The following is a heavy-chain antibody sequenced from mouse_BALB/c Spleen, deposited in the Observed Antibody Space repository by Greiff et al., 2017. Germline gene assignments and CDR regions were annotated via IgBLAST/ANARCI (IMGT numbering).Heavy chain of an antibody. CDR1: GDSITSGY. D-gene: IGHD1-1*01. V-gene: IGHV3-8*02. J-gene: IGHJ4*01. CDR2: ISYSGST. Sequence: EVKLMESGPSLVKPSQTLSLTCSVTGDSITSGYWNWIRKFPGNKLEYMGYISYSGSTYYNPSLKSRISITRDTSKNQYYLQLNSVTTEDTATYYCARGEGYYGSDYAMDYWGQGTSVTVSS. CDR3: ARGEGYYGSDYAMDY.